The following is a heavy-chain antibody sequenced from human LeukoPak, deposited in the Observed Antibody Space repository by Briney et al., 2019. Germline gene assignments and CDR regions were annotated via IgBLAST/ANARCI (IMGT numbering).Heavy chain of an antibody. D-gene: IGHD4-17*01. CDR1: GFTFSSYS. V-gene: IGHV3-21*01. CDR3: HTTMTAVTTAPIAD. J-gene: IGHJ4*02. CDR2: ISSSSSYI. Sequence: GGSQRLSCAASGFTFSSYSMNWVRQAPGKGLEWVSSISSSSSYIYYADSVKGRFTISRDNAKNSLYLQTNSLRAEDTAVYYCHTTMTAVTTAPIADWGQGALVTVSS.